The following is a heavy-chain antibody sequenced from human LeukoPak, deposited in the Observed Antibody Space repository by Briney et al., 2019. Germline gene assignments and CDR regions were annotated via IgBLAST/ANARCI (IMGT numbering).Heavy chain of an antibody. D-gene: IGHD6-13*01. J-gene: IGHJ4*02. V-gene: IGHV4-34*01. CDR1: GGSFSGYY. Sequence: PSETLSLTCAVYGGSFSGYYWSWIRQPPGKGLEWIGEINHSGSTKYNPSLKSRVTISVDTSKNQFSLKLSSVTAADTAVYYCARDYHLQQLEPAYYFDYWGQGTLVTVSS. CDR2: INHSGST. CDR3: ARDYHLQQLEPAYYFDY.